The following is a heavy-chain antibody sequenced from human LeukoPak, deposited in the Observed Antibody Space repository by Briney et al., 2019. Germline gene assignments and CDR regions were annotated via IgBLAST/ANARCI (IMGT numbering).Heavy chain of an antibody. CDR3: ARAPRYQLGPFDY. V-gene: IGHV1-69*05. CDR2: IIPIFGTA. J-gene: IGHJ4*02. D-gene: IGHD7-27*01. CDR1: GGTFSSYA. Sequence: SVKVSCKASGGTFSSYAISWVRQAPGQGLEWMGRIIPIFGTANYAQKFQGRVTITTDESTSTAYMELSSLRSEDTAVYYCARAPRYQLGPFDYWGQGTLVTVSS.